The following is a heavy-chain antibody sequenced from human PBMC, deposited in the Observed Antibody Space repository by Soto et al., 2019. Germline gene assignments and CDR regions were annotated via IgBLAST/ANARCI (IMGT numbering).Heavy chain of an antibody. CDR1: GYTFSTYP. CDR2: INAGNGNA. J-gene: IGHJ4*02. Sequence: QVQLVQSGAEVKKPGASVKVSCKASGYTFSTYPIYWVRQAPGQRLEWMGWINAGNGNAKYSQKFQGRVTITRDTSASTDYMELSSLRSEDTAVYYCARVRSYGSGSYDDYFDCWGQGTLVTVSS. CDR3: ARVRSYGSGSYDDYFDC. D-gene: IGHD3-10*01. V-gene: IGHV1-3*01.